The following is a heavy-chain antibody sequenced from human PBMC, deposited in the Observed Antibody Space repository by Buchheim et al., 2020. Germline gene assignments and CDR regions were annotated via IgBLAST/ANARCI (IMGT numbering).Heavy chain of an antibody. CDR1: GYTFSNYY. CDR3: ARTVELFSAFDV. Sequence: QVQLVQSGAEVRKPGASVKFSCKTSGYTFSNYYIHWVRQAPGQGREWMGLMSPGGVSTSFAQKFQGRVTMTRDTSTRTVDMEQSRLRSDDTAVYYCARTVELFSAFDVWGQGT. V-gene: IGHV1-46*01. CDR2: MSPGGVST. J-gene: IGHJ3*01. D-gene: IGHD1-26*01.